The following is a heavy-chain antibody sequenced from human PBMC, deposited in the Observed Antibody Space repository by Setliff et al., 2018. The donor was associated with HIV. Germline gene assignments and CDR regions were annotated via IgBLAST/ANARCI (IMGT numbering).Heavy chain of an antibody. V-gene: IGHV4-61*09. CDR2: IYTNGYT. Sequence: SETLSLTCSVSGGSISSGSYYRTWIRQPAGKGPEWIGHIYTNGYTNYNPSLKSRVTISVDTSKNQFSLRLTSVTAADTAVYYCARAPPGIQNDAFDVWGQGTMVTVSS. J-gene: IGHJ3*01. CDR3: ARAPPGIQNDAFDV. CDR1: GGSISSGSYY.